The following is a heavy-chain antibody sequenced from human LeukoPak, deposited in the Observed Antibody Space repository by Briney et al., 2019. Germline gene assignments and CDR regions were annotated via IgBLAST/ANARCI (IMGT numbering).Heavy chain of an antibody. J-gene: IGHJ6*02. CDR3: ARGWRYYDFWSGYWERRKDYYGMEV. CDR1: GYTFTSYD. Sequence: VASVKVSCKPSGYTFTSYDINWVRRATGQGLEWMGWMNPNNGNTVYAQKFQGRVTMTRNTSISTAYMELSSLRSEDTAVYYCARGWRYYDFWSGYWERRKDYYGMEVWGPGTTVTVSS. CDR2: MNPNNGNT. V-gene: IGHV1-8*01. D-gene: IGHD3-3*01.